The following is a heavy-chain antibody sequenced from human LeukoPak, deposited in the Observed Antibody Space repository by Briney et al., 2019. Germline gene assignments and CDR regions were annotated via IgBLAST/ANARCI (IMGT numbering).Heavy chain of an antibody. D-gene: IGHD2-2*01. CDR3: ARVRYCSSTSCRGALDI. CDR1: GFILSSYA. Sequence: PGGSLRLSCAASGFILSSYAMSWVRQAPGKGLEWVGRTRNKANSYTTEYAASVKGRFTISRDDSKNSLYLQMNSLKTEDTAVYYCARVRYCSSTSCRGALDIWGQGTMVTVSS. V-gene: IGHV3-72*01. J-gene: IGHJ3*02. CDR2: TRNKANSYTT.